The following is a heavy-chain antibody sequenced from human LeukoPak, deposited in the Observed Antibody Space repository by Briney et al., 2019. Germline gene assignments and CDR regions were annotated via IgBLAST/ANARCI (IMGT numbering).Heavy chain of an antibody. CDR2: ISSISDSI. Sequence: GGSLRLSCAASGFTFSTYSVNWVRQAPGKGLEWVSSISSISDSIYYADSVKGRFTISRDNAKSTLYLQMDSLRVEDTAVYYCARDLVYYFDSSLWGQGTLVTVSS. CDR3: ARDLVYYFDSSL. J-gene: IGHJ4*02. CDR1: GFTFSTYS. V-gene: IGHV3-21*01. D-gene: IGHD3-22*01.